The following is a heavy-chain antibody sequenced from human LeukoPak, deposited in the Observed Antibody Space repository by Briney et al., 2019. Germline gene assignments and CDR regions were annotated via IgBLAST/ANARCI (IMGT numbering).Heavy chain of an antibody. CDR1: GYTFTGYY. CDR2: INPNSGGT. Sequence: ASVKVSCKASGYTFTGYYMHWVRQAPGQGLEWMGSINPNSGGTNYAQKFQGRVTMTRDTSISTAYMELSRLRSDDTAVYYCSRTRGIAAAGRVWFDPWGQGTLVTVSS. CDR3: SRTRGIAAAGRVWFDP. V-gene: IGHV1-2*02. J-gene: IGHJ5*02. D-gene: IGHD6-13*01.